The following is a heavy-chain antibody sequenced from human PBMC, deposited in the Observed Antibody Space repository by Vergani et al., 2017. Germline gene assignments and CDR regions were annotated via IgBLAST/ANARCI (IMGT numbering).Heavy chain of an antibody. D-gene: IGHD2-15*01. J-gene: IGHJ4*02. Sequence: EVQLVESGGGLVKPGGSLRLSCAASGFTFSSYSMNWVRQAPGKGLEWVSSISSSSSYIYSADSVKGRFTISRDNAKNSLYLQMNSLTAEDTAVYYGASGVVVARPRFDYWGQGTLVTVSS. CDR1: GFTFSSYS. CDR3: ASGVVVARPRFDY. CDR2: ISSSSSYI. V-gene: IGHV3-21*01.